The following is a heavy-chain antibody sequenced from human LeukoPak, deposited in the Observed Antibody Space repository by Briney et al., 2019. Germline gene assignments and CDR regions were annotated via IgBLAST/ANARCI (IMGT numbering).Heavy chain of an antibody. Sequence: SETLSLTCTVSGGSISSSTYYWGWIRQPPGKGLEWIGSMYYSGSTYYNPSLRSRVTIFVDTSKNQFSLKLSSVTAADTAVYYCARHEMARGTETFDPWGQGILVTVSS. CDR1: GGSISSSTYY. CDR3: ARHEMARGTETFDP. CDR2: MYYSGST. J-gene: IGHJ5*02. D-gene: IGHD3-10*01. V-gene: IGHV4-39*01.